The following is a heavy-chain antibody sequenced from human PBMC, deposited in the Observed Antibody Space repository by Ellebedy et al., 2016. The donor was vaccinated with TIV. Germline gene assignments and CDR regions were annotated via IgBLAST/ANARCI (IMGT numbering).Heavy chain of an antibody. J-gene: IGHJ3*02. CDR3: ARDWFENYGSGSHYDLDAFDI. CDR1: GYTFTSYD. Sequence: ASVKVSXKASGYTFTSYDINWVRQATGQGLEWMGWMNPNSGNTGYAQKFQGRVTMTRDTSISTAYMELSRLRSDDTAVYYCARDWFENYGSGSHYDLDAFDIWGQGIMVTVSS. V-gene: IGHV1-8*01. CDR2: MNPNSGNT. D-gene: IGHD3-10*01.